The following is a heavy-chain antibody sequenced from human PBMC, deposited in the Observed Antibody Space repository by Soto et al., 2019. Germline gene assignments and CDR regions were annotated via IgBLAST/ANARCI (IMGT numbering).Heavy chain of an antibody. Sequence: GGSLRLSCAASGSTVSSNYMSWVRQAPGKGLEWVSVIYSGGSTYYADSVKGRFTISRDNSKNTLYLQMNSLRAEDTAVYYCARDCGIAARPSDFHYYGMDVWGQGTTVTVSS. D-gene: IGHD6-6*01. CDR2: IYSGGST. J-gene: IGHJ6*02. CDR3: ARDCGIAARPSDFHYYGMDV. V-gene: IGHV3-53*01. CDR1: GSTVSSNY.